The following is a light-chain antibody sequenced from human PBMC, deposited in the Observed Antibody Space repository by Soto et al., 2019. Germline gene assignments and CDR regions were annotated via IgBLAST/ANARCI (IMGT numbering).Light chain of an antibody. Sequence: QSVLTQSPSASASLGASGKLTCTPSSGHSSYAIAWHQQQPEKGPRYLMKLNSDGSHSKGDGIPDRFSGSSSGAERYLTISSLQSEDEADYYCQTWGTGIQVVFGGGTKLTVL. V-gene: IGLV4-69*01. CDR3: QTWGTGIQVV. J-gene: IGLJ2*01. CDR1: SGHSSYA. CDR2: LNSDGSH.